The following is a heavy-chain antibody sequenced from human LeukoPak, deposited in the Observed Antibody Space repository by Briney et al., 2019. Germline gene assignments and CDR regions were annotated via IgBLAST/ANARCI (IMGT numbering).Heavy chain of an antibody. V-gene: IGHV3-30*02. CDR3: AKDLDDYVWGSYSDY. CDR2: IRYDGSNK. CDR1: GFTFSSYG. Sequence: GGSLRLSCAASGFTFSSYGMHWVRQAPGKGLEWVAFIRYDGSNKYYADSVKGRFTISRDNSKNTLYLQMNSLRAEDTAVYYCAKDLDDYVWGSYSDYWGRGTLVTVSS. D-gene: IGHD3-16*01. J-gene: IGHJ4*02.